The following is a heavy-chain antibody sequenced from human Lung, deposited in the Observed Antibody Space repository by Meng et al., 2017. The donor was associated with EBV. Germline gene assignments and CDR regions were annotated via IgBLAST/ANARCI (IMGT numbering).Heavy chain of an antibody. CDR3: ARRRGGSGRDC. D-gene: IGHD3-10*01. V-gene: IGHV4-39*01. CDR1: GRSISSNVYY. J-gene: IGHJ4*02. CDR2: IYHSGST. Sequence: LHPLDSAPVLLMPADTLSLPCTVSGRSISSNVYYWDWVRQPPGKGLEWIGAIYHSGSTSYNPSLQSRVTMFVDTSKNQFSLMLTSVTATDTAVYYCARRRGGSGRDCWGQGTLVTVAS.